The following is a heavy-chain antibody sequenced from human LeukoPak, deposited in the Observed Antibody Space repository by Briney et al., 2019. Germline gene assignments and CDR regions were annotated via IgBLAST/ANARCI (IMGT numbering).Heavy chain of an antibody. CDR1: GGSISGYH. V-gene: IGHV4-59*01. Sequence: SETLSLTCTVSGGSISGYHWTWIRQPPGKGLEWIGYIYYSGSTNYKPSLKSRVTISVDTSKNQFSLKLSSVTAADTAVYYCARGSYEAGTSDYWGQGTLVTVSS. CDR2: IYYSGST. CDR3: ARGSYEAGTSDY. D-gene: IGHD6-19*01. J-gene: IGHJ4*02.